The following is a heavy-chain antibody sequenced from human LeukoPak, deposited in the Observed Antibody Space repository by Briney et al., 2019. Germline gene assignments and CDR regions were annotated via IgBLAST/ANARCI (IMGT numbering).Heavy chain of an antibody. Sequence: GASVKVSCKASGGTFSSYAISWVRQAPGQGLEWMGRIIPILGIANYAQKFQGRVTITADKSTSTAYMELSSLRSEDTAVYYCATVTGSYCSSISCSLDDWGQGTLITVSS. J-gene: IGHJ4*02. CDR3: ATVTGSYCSSISCSLDD. D-gene: IGHD2-2*01. V-gene: IGHV1-69*04. CDR2: IIPILGIA. CDR1: GGTFSSYA.